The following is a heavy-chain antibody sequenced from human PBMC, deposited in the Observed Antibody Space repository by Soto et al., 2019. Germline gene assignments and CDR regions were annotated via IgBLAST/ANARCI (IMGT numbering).Heavy chain of an antibody. Sequence: GGSLRLSCAASGFSFTHYTINWVRQAPGKGLEWVAVMSYDGTNEYYADSVKGRFTISRDNSKSTVYLQMNSLTPEDTALYYCARKWGTYSSASLDYWGLGTLVTVSS. D-gene: IGHD6-19*01. CDR1: GFSFTHYT. J-gene: IGHJ4*02. CDR3: ARKWGTYSSASLDY. CDR2: MSYDGTNE. V-gene: IGHV3-30*04.